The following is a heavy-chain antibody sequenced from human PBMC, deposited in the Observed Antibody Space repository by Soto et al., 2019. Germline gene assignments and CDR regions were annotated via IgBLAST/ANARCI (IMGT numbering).Heavy chain of an antibody. Sequence: QVHLVESGGGLVEPGGSLRISCAASGFTFSDYYMNWIRRAPGKGLEWISYISNRANTIYYADSVKGRFTDSRDNARNSLFLQRNSLRAEDTAVYYCAIGGVPYSSGLGIDYCGEGTLGTVSS. V-gene: IGHV3-11*01. CDR3: AIGGVPYSSGLGIDY. J-gene: IGHJ4*02. D-gene: IGHD6-19*01. CDR2: ISNRANTI. CDR1: GFTFSDYY.